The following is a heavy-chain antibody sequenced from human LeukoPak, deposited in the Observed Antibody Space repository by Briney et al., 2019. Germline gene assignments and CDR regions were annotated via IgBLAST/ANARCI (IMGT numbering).Heavy chain of an antibody. V-gene: IGHV1-8*03. J-gene: IGHJ5*02. Sequence: ASVKVSSTTSGYRFTSSDINWVRQAPGQGLEWMGWINPDSGDTGYAEKFQDRLTIAGDTSITTAYMELTNLKSEDTAVYYCTRGWDLWGQGTLVTVSS. CDR3: TRGWDL. CDR1: GYRFTSSD. CDR2: INPDSGDT.